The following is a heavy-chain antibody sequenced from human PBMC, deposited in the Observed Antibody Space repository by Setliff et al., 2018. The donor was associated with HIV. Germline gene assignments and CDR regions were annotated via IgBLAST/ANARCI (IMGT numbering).Heavy chain of an antibody. D-gene: IGHD6-19*01. CDR3: ARDRSSGWSKDWFDT. J-gene: IGHJ5*02. V-gene: IGHV4-4*07. Sequence: PSETLSLTCTVSGGSISSYYWSWMRQPAGKRLEWIGRIYTSGTTNYNPSFNSRVTMSVDTSKNQFSLRLTSVTAADTAMYHCARDRSSGWSKDWFDTWGQGILVTVSS. CDR1: GGSISSYY. CDR2: IYTSGTT.